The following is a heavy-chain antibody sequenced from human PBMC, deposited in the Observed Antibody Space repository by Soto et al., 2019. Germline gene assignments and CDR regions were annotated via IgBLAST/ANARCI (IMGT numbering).Heavy chain of an antibody. V-gene: IGHV4-34*02. Sequence: QVQLQQRGAGLLKPSETLSLTCAVFGGSFSGYYWSWIRQPPGKGLEWIGEINRNGGTNYTPSLKRRGTIAGDSSNSQFSLTLTSVTAADTAVYYCARGRGRTTGWYPMYWGQGTLVTVSS. CDR2: INRNGGT. CDR1: GGSFSGYY. J-gene: IGHJ4*02. CDR3: ARGRGRTTGWYPMY. D-gene: IGHD6-19*01.